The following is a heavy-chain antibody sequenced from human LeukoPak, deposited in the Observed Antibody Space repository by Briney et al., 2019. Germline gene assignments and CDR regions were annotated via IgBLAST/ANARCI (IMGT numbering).Heavy chain of an antibody. Sequence: GASVKVSCKASGYTFTGYCMHWVRQAPGQGLEWMGWINPNSGGTNYAQKFQGRVTMTRDTSISAAYMELSRLRSDDTAVYYCARGYGYDSSGYYDPEFDYWGQGTLVTVSS. D-gene: IGHD3-22*01. CDR1: GYTFTGYC. V-gene: IGHV1-2*02. CDR3: ARGYGYDSSGYYDPEFDY. J-gene: IGHJ4*02. CDR2: INPNSGGT.